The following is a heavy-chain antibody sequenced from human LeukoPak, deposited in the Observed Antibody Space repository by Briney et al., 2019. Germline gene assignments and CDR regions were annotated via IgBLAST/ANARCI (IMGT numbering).Heavy chain of an antibody. D-gene: IGHD6-19*01. CDR1: GFSFSSYA. CDR2: ISYDGSNE. CDR3: ARDSSGSFNWFDP. V-gene: IGHV3-30*04. Sequence: GRSLRLSCAASGFSFSSYAMHWVRQAPGKGLEWVAVISYDGSNEYYPDSVKGRFTISRDNSKNTLYLQMNSLRAEDTAVYYCARDSSGSFNWFDPWGQGTLVTVSS. J-gene: IGHJ5*02.